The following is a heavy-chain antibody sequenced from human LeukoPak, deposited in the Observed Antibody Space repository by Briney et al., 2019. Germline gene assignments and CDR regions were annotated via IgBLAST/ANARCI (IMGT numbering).Heavy chain of an antibody. J-gene: IGHJ3*02. Sequence: GTSLRLSCAASGFNFRDYGMEWVRQAPGKGLEWVAIVSNDGRYKKYADIVAGRFTISRDNSKNTVYLQMNSLRPEDTALYYCAKDRPNYYESSGPLEGDALDIWGQGTMVIVSS. CDR1: GFNFRDYG. D-gene: IGHD3-22*01. V-gene: IGHV3-30*18. CDR3: AKDRPNYYESSGPLEGDALDI. CDR2: VSNDGRYK.